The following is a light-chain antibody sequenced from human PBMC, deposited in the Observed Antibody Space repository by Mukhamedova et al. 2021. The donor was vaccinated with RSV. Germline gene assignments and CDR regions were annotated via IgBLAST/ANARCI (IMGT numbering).Light chain of an antibody. CDR2: GAS. J-gene: IGKJ2*03. V-gene: IGKV3-20*01. CDR3: QQYGSSPGS. Sequence: GERATLSCRASQSVSSSYLAWYQQKPGQAPRLLIYGASSRATGIPDRFSGSGSGTDFTLTISRLEPEDLAVYYCQQYGSSPGSFG. CDR1: QSVSSSY.